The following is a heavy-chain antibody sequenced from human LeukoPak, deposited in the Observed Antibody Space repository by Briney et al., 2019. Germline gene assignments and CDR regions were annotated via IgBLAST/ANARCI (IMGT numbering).Heavy chain of an antibody. D-gene: IGHD3-16*01. J-gene: IGHJ4*02. CDR1: GFPFSSYG. Sequence: GGSLRLSCAASGFPFSSYGMHWVRQAPGQGLEWVAFIRYDGSNKYYADSVKGRFTISRDNSKNTLYLQMNSLRAEDRAVYYCAKDPRGEWGFDYWGQGTLVTVSS. V-gene: IGHV3-30*02. CDR2: IRYDGSNK. CDR3: AKDPRGEWGFDY.